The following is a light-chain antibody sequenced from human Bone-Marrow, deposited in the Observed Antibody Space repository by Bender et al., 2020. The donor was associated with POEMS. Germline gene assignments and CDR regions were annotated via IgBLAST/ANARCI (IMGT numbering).Light chain of an antibody. CDR1: SSNIGSNT. CDR3: TSYGGSINNFVV. Sequence: QSVLTQPPSASGTPGQRVTISCSGSSSNIGSNTVNWYQQLPGTAPQHLIHRNNQRPSGVPDRFSGSKSGNTASLTVSGLQAEDEADYYCTSYGGSINNFVVFGGGTKLTVL. V-gene: IGLV1-44*01. J-gene: IGLJ2*01. CDR2: RNN.